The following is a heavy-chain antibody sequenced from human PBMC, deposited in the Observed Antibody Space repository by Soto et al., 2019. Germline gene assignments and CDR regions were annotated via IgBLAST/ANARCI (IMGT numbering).Heavy chain of an antibody. CDR3: TRLYDDS. D-gene: IGHD3-16*01. V-gene: IGHV3-7*03. Sequence: EVQLVESGGGEVQPGGSLRLSCAASGFSFSQYWLSWVRQAPGKGPEWVAKINQDGDDKKYVYSVKGRFTISRDNAKKSLYLQMNSLRAEDTAVYYCTRLYDDSWGQGTVVTVSS. CDR2: INQDGDDK. J-gene: IGHJ4*02. CDR1: GFSFSQYW.